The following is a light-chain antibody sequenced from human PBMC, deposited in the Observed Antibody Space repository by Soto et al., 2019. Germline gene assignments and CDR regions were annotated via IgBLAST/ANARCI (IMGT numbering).Light chain of an antibody. CDR2: DAT. J-gene: IGKJ1*01. CDR3: QQYGRSPWT. CDR1: QSVSSSY. Sequence: EIVLTQFPGTLSLSPGERATLSCRASQSVSSSYLAWYQQKPGQAPRLLISDATKRATGIPDRFSGRGSGTDFTLIISRLEPEDCGVYYCQQYGRSPWTFGQGTKVEVK. V-gene: IGKV3-20*01.